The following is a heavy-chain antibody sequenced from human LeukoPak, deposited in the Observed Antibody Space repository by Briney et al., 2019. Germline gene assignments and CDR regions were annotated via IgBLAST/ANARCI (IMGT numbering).Heavy chain of an antibody. CDR2: IYYSGST. J-gene: IGHJ4*02. V-gene: IGHV4-39*01. CDR3: ARNRSDCSTGSCPFTGFDY. CDR1: GGPISTANSY. D-gene: IGHD2-15*01. Sequence: PSETLSLTCTVSGGPISTANSYWGWIRQTPGKGLEWIGSIYYSGSTHYNPSLKSRVTISVDTSKNEFSLRLRFVTAADTAVYYCARNRSDCSTGSCPFTGFDYWGQGTLVTVSS.